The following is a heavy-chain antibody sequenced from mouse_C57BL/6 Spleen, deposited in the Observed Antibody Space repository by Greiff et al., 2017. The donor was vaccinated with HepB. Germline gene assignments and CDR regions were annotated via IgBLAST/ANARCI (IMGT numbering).Heavy chain of an antibody. V-gene: IGHV1-55*01. J-gene: IGHJ3*01. CDR2: IYPGSGST. Sequence: QVQLQQPGAELVKPGASVKMSCKASGYTFTSYWITWVKQRPGQGLEWIGDIYPGSGSTNYNEKFKSKATLTVDTSSSTAYMQLSSLTSEDSAVYYCARFWDEGAWFAYWGQGTLVTVSA. D-gene: IGHD4-1*01. CDR3: ARFWDEGAWFAY. CDR1: GYTFTSYW.